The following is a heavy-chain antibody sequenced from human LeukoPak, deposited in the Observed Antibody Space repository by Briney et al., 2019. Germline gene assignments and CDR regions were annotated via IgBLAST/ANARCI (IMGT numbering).Heavy chain of an antibody. Sequence: GGSLRLSCAASGFTVSSNYMSWVRQAPGKGLEWVSVIYIGGSTYYADSVKGRFTISRDSSKNTLYLQMDSLRAEDTAMYYCARADGYNYWRYWGQGTLVIVSS. CDR1: GFTVSSNY. CDR3: ARADGYNYWRY. J-gene: IGHJ4*02. CDR2: IYIGGST. D-gene: IGHD5-24*01. V-gene: IGHV3-53*01.